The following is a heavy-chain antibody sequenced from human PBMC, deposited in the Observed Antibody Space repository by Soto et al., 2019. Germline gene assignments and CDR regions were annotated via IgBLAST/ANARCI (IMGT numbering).Heavy chain of an antibody. J-gene: IGHJ6*03. CDR2: ISAYNGNT. CDR1: GYTFTSYG. D-gene: IGHD1-20*01. Sequence: AASVKVSCKASGYTFTSYGISWVRQAPGQGLEWMGWISAYNGNTNYAQKLQGRVTMTTDTSTSTAYMELRSLRSDDTAVYYCARVPFTTRYNWNYDYYYMDVWGKGTTVTVSS. V-gene: IGHV1-18*01. CDR3: ARVPFTTRYNWNYDYYYMDV.